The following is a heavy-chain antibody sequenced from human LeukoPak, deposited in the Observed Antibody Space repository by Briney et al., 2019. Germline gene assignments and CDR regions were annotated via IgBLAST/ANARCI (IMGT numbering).Heavy chain of an antibody. V-gene: IGHV3-53*01. CDR1: GFTVNSNY. CDR3: GRIAINANNGMDV. Sequence: GGSLRLSCAASGFTVNSNYMSWVRQAPGKGLEWVSVIYSGGSTYYADSVKGRFTISRDNSKNTLYLQMNSLRAEDTAVYYCGRIAINANNGMDVWGQGTTVTVSS. J-gene: IGHJ6*02. D-gene: IGHD1/OR15-1a*01. CDR2: IYSGGST.